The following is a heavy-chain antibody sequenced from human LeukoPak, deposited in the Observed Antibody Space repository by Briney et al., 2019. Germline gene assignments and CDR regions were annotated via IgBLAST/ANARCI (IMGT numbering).Heavy chain of an antibody. V-gene: IGHV3-74*01. CDR3: ARGGATYGSYYGWYFDL. CDR2: INIDGSST. Sequence: AGGSLRLSCAASGFTFSSYWMHWVRQAPVKGLVWVSRINIDGSSTNYADSVKGRFIISRDNAKNTLYLQMNSLRAEDTAVYYCARGGATYGSYYGWYFDLWGRGTLVTVSS. CDR1: GFTFSSYW. J-gene: IGHJ2*01. D-gene: IGHD1-26*01.